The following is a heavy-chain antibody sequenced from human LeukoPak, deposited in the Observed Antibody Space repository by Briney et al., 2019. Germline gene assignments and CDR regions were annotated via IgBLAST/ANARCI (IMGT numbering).Heavy chain of an antibody. D-gene: IGHD3-10*01. CDR1: GGSMSSYY. Sequence: SETLSLTCTVSGGSMSSYYWSWIRQPAGKGLEWIGRIYTSGSTNYNPSLKSRVTISVDTSKNQFSLKLSSVTAADTAVYYCARAHITMVRGVIMPYYFDYWGQGTLVTVSS. J-gene: IGHJ4*02. CDR2: IYTSGST. CDR3: ARAHITMVRGVIMPYYFDY. V-gene: IGHV4-4*07.